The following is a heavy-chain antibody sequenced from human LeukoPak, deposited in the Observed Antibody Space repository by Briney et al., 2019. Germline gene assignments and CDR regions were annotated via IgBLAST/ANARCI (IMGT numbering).Heavy chain of an antibody. CDR3: ATPLASSSCLMY. Sequence: ASVTVSFTASGYTFTGYYMHWVRQAPGQGLEWMGRINPNSGGTNYAQKFQGRVTMTRDTSISTAYMELSRLRSDDTAVYYCATPLASSSCLMYWGQGTLVTVSS. CDR1: GYTFTGYY. CDR2: INPNSGGT. D-gene: IGHD6-6*01. V-gene: IGHV1-2*06. J-gene: IGHJ4*02.